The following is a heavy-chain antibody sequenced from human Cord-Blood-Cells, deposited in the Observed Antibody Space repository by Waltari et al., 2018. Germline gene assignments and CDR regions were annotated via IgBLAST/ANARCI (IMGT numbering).Heavy chain of an antibody. Sequence: QVQLVQSGAEVKKPGASVKVSCKASGYTFTSYDINWVRQATGQGLEWMGWMNPNSGNTGYAKKFQGRVTITRNTSISTAYMELSSLRSEDTAVYYCARGRGSSSYYYYYYMDVWGKGTTVTVSS. J-gene: IGHJ6*03. CDR1: GYTFTSYD. V-gene: IGHV1-8*03. D-gene: IGHD6-6*01. CDR2: MNPNSGNT. CDR3: ARGRGSSSYYYYYYMDV.